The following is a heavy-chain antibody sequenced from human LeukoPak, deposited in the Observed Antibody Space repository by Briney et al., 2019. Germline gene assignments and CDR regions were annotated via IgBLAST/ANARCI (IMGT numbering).Heavy chain of an antibody. D-gene: IGHD4-11*01. CDR1: GGTFRNYA. CDR2: IIPMFGTA. V-gene: IGHV1-69*06. CDR3: AREGSKSYYYYYYMDV. Sequence: SVKVSCKASGGTFRNYAINRVRQAPGQGLEWMGRIIPMFGTANYAQNFQGRVTITADKSTSTAYMELSSLKSEDTAVYYCAREGSKSYYYYYYMDVWGKGTTVTVSS. J-gene: IGHJ6*03.